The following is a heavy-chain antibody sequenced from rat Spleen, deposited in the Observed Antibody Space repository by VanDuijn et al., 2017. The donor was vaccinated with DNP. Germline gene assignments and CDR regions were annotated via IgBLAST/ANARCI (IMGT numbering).Heavy chain of an antibody. Sequence: EVQLVESGGGLVQPGRSLKLSCAASGFIFSNYDMAWVRQAPTKGLEWVAYISPSGGTLYYRDSVKGRFTISRDNAKSTLYLQMDSLRSEDTATYYCASLNNYNWFAYWGQGTLVTVSS. J-gene: IGHJ3*01. CDR1: GFIFSNYD. CDR2: ISPSGGTL. CDR3: ASLNNYNWFAY. D-gene: IGHD1-10*01. V-gene: IGHV5S23*01.